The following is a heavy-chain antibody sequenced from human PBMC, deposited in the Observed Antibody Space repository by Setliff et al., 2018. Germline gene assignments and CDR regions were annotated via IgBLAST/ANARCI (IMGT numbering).Heavy chain of an antibody. Sequence: GGSLRLSCAASGFTFSNAWMNWVRQAPGEGLEWVGRIKGKTDGLTTDYVAPVKGRFTISRDDSKNTLYLQMNSLKTEDTAVYYCTTDPSPTFGGVIGAAFDIWGQGTMVTVSS. CDR1: GFTFSNAW. CDR3: TTDPSPTFGGVIGAAFDI. D-gene: IGHD3-16*01. J-gene: IGHJ3*02. V-gene: IGHV3-15*07. CDR2: IKGKTDGLTT.